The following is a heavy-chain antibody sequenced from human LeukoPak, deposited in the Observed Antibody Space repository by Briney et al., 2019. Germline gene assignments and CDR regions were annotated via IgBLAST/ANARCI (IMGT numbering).Heavy chain of an antibody. CDR3: ARSTPRKSYYDFWSGHGAFDI. V-gene: IGHV4-61*08. CDR2: IYYSGST. D-gene: IGHD3-3*01. Sequence: SETLSLTCAVSGGSISSGGYSWSWIRQPPGKGLEWIGYIYYSGSTNYNPSLKSRVTISVDTSKNQFSLKLSSVTAADTAVYYCARSTPRKSYYDFWSGHGAFDIWGQGTMVTVSS. CDR1: GGSISSGGYS. J-gene: IGHJ3*02.